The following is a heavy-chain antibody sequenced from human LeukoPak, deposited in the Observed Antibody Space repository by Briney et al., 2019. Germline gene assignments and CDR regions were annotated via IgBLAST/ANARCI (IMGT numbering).Heavy chain of an antibody. CDR1: GFTFSSYA. V-gene: IGHV3-23*01. Sequence: QTGGSLRLSFTASGFTFSSYAVGWVRQAPGKGLEWVSAISHSTGGTYYADSVEGRFTISRDNAKNTLYLQMNSLRAEDTAVYYCAKGDRYSSGWYSYYFDYWGQGTLVTVSS. CDR3: AKGDRYSSGWYSYYFDY. J-gene: IGHJ4*02. CDR2: ISHSTGGT. D-gene: IGHD6-19*01.